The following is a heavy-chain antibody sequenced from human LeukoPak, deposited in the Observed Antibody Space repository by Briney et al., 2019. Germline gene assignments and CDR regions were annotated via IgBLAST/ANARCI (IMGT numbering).Heavy chain of an antibody. Sequence: GGSLRLSCAASGFTFSSYAMSWVRQAPGKGLEWVSYISSSGSTIYYADSVKGRFTISRDNAKNSLYLQMNSLRAEDTAVYYCAREGFIVVVPAAMNFWSGSNYYGMDVWGQGTTVTVSS. CDR3: AREGFIVVVPAAMNFWSGSNYYGMDV. J-gene: IGHJ6*02. CDR1: GFTFSSYA. V-gene: IGHV3-48*04. CDR2: ISSSGSTI. D-gene: IGHD2-2*01.